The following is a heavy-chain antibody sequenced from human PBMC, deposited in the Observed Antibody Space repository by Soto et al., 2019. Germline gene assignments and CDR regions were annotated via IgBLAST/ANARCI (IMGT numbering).Heavy chain of an antibody. Sequence: EVQLVESGGGLVQPGGSLRLSCAASGFTFSSYWMSWVRQAPGKGLEWVANIKQDGSEKNYVDSVKGRFTISRDNAKNSLHLQMNSLRAEDTAVYYCARDFVRITIFGVATDYGMDVWGQGTTVTVSS. D-gene: IGHD3-3*01. CDR3: ARDFVRITIFGVATDYGMDV. CDR2: IKQDGSEK. V-gene: IGHV3-7*01. J-gene: IGHJ6*02. CDR1: GFTFSSYW.